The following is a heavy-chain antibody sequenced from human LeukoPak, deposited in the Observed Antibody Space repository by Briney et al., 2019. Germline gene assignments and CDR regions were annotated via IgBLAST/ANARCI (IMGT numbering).Heavy chain of an antibody. CDR2: VHYTGST. CDR1: GGSFSSSNYY. Sequence: SETLSLTCTVSGGSFSSSNYYWGWIRQPPGTGLEWIGSVHYTGSTYFNPSLKSRLIISVDTSKNQFSLNVKSVTAADTAVYYCTRDYYVLSGTPWVWGQGALVTVSS. D-gene: IGHD3-10*02. CDR3: TRDYYVLSGTPWV. J-gene: IGHJ4*02. V-gene: IGHV4-39*07.